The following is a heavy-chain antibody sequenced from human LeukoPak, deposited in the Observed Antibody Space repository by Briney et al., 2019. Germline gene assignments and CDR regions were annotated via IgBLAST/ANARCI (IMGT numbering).Heavy chain of an antibody. CDR1: GFTFSSYS. CDR2: ISSSSSYI. CDR3: ARASDIVVVPAAIRYNWFDL. Sequence: GGSLRLSCAASGFTFSSYSMNWVRQAPGKGLEWVSSISSSSSYIYYADSVKGRFTISRDNAKNSLYLQMNSLRAEDTAVYYCARASDIVVVPAAIRYNWFDLWGQGTLVTVSS. J-gene: IGHJ5*02. D-gene: IGHD2-2*02. V-gene: IGHV3-21*01.